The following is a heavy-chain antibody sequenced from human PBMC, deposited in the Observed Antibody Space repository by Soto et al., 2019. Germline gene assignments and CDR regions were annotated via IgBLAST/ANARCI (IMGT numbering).Heavy chain of an antibody. CDR2: ISGYNGKT. Sequence: ASVKVSCKSSGYTFSMSGISWVRQAPGQGLEWMGWISGYNGKTNYEQKFQDRVTMTTDTSTNMAYMELRSLRSDDTAVYYCAREGPRPYYYCGMDVWGQGTTVTVSS. V-gene: IGHV1-18*01. CDR1: GYTFSMSG. CDR3: AREGPRPYYYCGMDV. J-gene: IGHJ6*02.